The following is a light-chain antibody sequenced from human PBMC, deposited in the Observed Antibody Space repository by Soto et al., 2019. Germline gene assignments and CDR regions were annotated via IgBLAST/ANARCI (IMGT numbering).Light chain of an antibody. V-gene: IGKV3-11*01. Sequence: EVVLTQSPATXSXXPXXXXXXXXRASQSVRSYLAWYQQKPGQAPRLLIYGASNRATGIPARFSGSGSGTDFTLTISSLEPEDFAVYYCQQRRNWLLSFGGGTKVDIK. J-gene: IGKJ4*01. CDR2: GAS. CDR3: QQRRNWLLS. CDR1: QSVRSY.